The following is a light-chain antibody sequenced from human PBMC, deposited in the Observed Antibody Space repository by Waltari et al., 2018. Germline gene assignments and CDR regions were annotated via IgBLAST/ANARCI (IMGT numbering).Light chain of an antibody. CDR2: DVN. J-gene: IGLJ1*01. CDR1: SSDIGTYNS. CDR3: CAYVGTSALYV. V-gene: IGLV2-11*01. Sequence: QSALPQPRSVSGSPGQSVTLSCPGTSSDIGTYNSVSWYQHHPGKAPKLIIYDVNKRPSGVPDRFSGSRSGYTASLTISGLQTADEADFYCCAYVGTSALYVFGTGTKVAVL.